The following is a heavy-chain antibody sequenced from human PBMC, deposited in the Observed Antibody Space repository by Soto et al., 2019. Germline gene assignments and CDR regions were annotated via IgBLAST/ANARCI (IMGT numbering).Heavy chain of an antibody. CDR1: GFTFSSYV. D-gene: IGHD3-3*01. CDR3: AKEGSRITIFGGDLHGNWFDP. J-gene: IGHJ5*02. CDR2: ISYDGSNK. Sequence: QVQLVESGGGVVQPGRSLRLSCAASGFTFSSYVMHWVRQAPGKGLEWVAVISYDGSNKYYADSVKGRFTISRDNSKNTMYLQMNSLRAEDTAVYYCAKEGSRITIFGGDLHGNWFDPWGQGTLFTVSS. V-gene: IGHV3-30*18.